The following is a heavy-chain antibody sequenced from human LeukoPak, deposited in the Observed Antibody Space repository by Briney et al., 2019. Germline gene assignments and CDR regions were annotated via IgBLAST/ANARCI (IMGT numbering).Heavy chain of an antibody. D-gene: IGHD3-9*01. Sequence: GGSLRLSCAASGFTFSSYAMSWVRQAPGKGLEWVSAISGSGGSTYYADSVKGRFTISRDNSKNTLYPQMNSLRAEDTAVYYCAKGRHYDILTGYYNGNWFDPWGQGTLVTVSS. CDR2: ISGSGGST. V-gene: IGHV3-23*01. CDR3: AKGRHYDILTGYYNGNWFDP. J-gene: IGHJ5*02. CDR1: GFTFSSYA.